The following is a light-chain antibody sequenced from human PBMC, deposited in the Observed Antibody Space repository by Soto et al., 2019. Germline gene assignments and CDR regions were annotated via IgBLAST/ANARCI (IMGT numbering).Light chain of an antibody. CDR3: QQSYNVHSWK. J-gene: IGKJ1*01. Sequence: DIQMTQSPSSLSASVVDRVTITCRASQSIGNYLNWYRQKPGKARELLIYAASNLQRKVPSRFRGSGSGTDFTLTISSLQPEDFAPYYCQQSYNVHSWKFGQGTKVDIK. CDR1: QSIGNY. CDR2: AAS. V-gene: IGKV1-39*01.